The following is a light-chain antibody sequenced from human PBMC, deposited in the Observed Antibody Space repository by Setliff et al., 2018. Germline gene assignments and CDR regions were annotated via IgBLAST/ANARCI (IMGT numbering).Light chain of an antibody. CDR1: SSDVGSYDL. Sequence: QSALTQPASVSGSPGQSITISCSGTSSDVGSYDLVSWYQQHPGKAPKLIIYAVSDRPSGVSNRFSGSKSGNTASLTISGLQAEDEADYYCLSYTSDTTHAVFGGGTKVTVL. J-gene: IGLJ2*01. CDR2: AVS. V-gene: IGLV2-14*03. CDR3: LSYTSDTTHAV.